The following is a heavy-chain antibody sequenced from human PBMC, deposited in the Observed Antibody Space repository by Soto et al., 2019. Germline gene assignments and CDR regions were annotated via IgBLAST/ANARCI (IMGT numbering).Heavy chain of an antibody. J-gene: IGHJ4*02. Sequence: GGSLRLSCAASGFTFSSYAMSWVRQAPGKGLEWVSAISGSGGSTYYADSVKGRFTISRDNSKNTLYLQMNSLRAEDTAVYYCAKDRYDSSGYYYDGFDYSGQGPLVTVYS. CDR2: ISGSGGST. D-gene: IGHD3-22*01. CDR3: AKDRYDSSGYYYDGFDY. V-gene: IGHV3-23*01. CDR1: GFTFSSYA.